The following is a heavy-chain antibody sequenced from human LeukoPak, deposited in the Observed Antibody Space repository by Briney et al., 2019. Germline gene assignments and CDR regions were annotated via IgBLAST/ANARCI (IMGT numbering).Heavy chain of an antibody. D-gene: IGHD3-22*01. Sequence: SETLSLTCAVYGGSFSGYYWSWIRQPPGKGLEWIGEINYSGSTNYNPSLKSRVTISVDTSKNQFSLKLSSVTAADTAVYYCAREGVGYYYDSSGYYPLDYWGQGTLVTVSS. J-gene: IGHJ4*02. CDR1: GGSFSGYY. V-gene: IGHV4-34*01. CDR3: AREGVGYYYDSSGYYPLDY. CDR2: INYSGST.